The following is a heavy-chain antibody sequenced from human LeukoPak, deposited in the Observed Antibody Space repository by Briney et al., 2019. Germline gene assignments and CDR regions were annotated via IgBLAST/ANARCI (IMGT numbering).Heavy chain of an antibody. CDR3: ARDQYDTWSRRGNFDS. D-gene: IGHD3-3*01. J-gene: IGHJ4*02. CDR1: GFTFSDYY. V-gene: IGHV3-7*03. Sequence: GGSLRLSCAASGFTFSDYYMSWIRQAPGKGLEWVANIKLDGSEKNYVDSVKGRFTISRDNTKNSLYLQMNSLRAEDTAVFYCARDQYDTWSRRGNFDSWGQGTLVIVSS. CDR2: IKLDGSEK.